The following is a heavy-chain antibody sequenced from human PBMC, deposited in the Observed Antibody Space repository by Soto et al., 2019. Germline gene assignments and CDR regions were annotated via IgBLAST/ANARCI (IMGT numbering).Heavy chain of an antibody. J-gene: IGHJ4*02. Sequence: SETLSLTCTVSGGSISSGGYYWSWIRQHPGKGLEWIGYTYYSGSTYYNPSLKSRVTISVDTSKNQFSLKLSSVTAADTAVYYCATGKGGSGSFDYWGQGTLVTVSS. CDR3: ATGKGGSGSFDY. D-gene: IGHD3-10*01. V-gene: IGHV4-31*03. CDR2: TYYSGST. CDR1: GGSISSGGYY.